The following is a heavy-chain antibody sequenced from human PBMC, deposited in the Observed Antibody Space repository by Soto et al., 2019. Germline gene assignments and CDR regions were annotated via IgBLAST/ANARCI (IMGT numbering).Heavy chain of an antibody. CDR2: IKSKTDGGTT. V-gene: IGHV3-15*01. CDR3: TTDTRYYYDSSGYFSVPDDAFDI. J-gene: IGHJ3*02. D-gene: IGHD3-22*01. Sequence: PGGCLRLSCAASGFAFSNAWMSWVRQAPGKGLEWVGRIKSKTDGGTTDYAAPVKGRFTISRDDSKNTLYLQMNSLKTEDTAVYYCTTDTRYYYDSSGYFSVPDDAFDIWGQGTIVTV. CDR1: GFAFSNAW.